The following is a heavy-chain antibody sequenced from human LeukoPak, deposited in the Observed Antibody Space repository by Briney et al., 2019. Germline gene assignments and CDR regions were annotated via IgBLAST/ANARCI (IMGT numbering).Heavy chain of an antibody. V-gene: IGHV1-2*02. CDR2: INPNSGGT. CDR1: GYTFTGYY. CDR3: ARGHLTTMVRQNWFDP. Sequence: ASVKVSCKASGYTFTGYYMHWVRQAPGQGLEWMGWINPNSGGTNYAQKFQGRVTMTRDTSISTAYMELSRLRSDDTAVYYCARGHLTTMVRQNWFDPWGQGTLVTVSS. J-gene: IGHJ5*02. D-gene: IGHD3-10*01.